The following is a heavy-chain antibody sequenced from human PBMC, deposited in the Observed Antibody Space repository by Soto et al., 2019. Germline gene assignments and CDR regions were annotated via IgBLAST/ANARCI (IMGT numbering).Heavy chain of an antibody. D-gene: IGHD6-19*01. V-gene: IGHV3-23*01. Sequence: EVQLLESGGGLVQPGGSLRLSCAASGVTFSSYAMSWVRQAPEKGLEWVSAISGSGGSTYYADSVKGRFTISRGNSEITLYLQMTSLRAADTAVYYCAKDGSGWANWCDPWGPGTLVTVSS. CDR1: GVTFSSYA. CDR2: ISGSGGST. CDR3: AKDGSGWANWCDP. J-gene: IGHJ5*02.